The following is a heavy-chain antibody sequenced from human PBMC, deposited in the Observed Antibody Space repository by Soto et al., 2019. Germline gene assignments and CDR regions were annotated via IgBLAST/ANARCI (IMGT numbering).Heavy chain of an antibody. CDR3: AREIKYCSSTSCHANPFDP. Sequence: SETLSLTCAVYGGSFSGYYWSWIRQPPGKGLEWIGEINHSGSTNYNPSLKSRVTISVDTSKNQFSLKLSSVTAADTAVYYCAREIKYCSSTSCHANPFDPWGQGTLVTVSS. V-gene: IGHV4-34*01. CDR1: GGSFSGYY. D-gene: IGHD2-2*01. J-gene: IGHJ5*02. CDR2: INHSGST.